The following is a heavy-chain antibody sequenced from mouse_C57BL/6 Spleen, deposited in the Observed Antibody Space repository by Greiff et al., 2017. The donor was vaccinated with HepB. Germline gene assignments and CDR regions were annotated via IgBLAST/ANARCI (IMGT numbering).Heavy chain of an antibody. CDR3: AKGYYYGSSYLWYFDV. Sequence: EVKLQESGPELVKPGASVKISCKASGYSFTDYNMNWVKQSNGKSLEWIGVINPNYGTTSYNQKFKGKATLTVDQSSSTAYMQLNSLTSEDSAVYYCAKGYYYGSSYLWYFDVWGTGTTVTVSS. D-gene: IGHD1-1*01. V-gene: IGHV1-39*01. CDR2: INPNYGTT. J-gene: IGHJ1*03. CDR1: GYSFTDYN.